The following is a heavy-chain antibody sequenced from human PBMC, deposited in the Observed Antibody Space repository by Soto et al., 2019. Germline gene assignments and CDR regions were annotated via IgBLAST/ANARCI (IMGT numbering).Heavy chain of an antibody. CDR2: IDPSDSYT. V-gene: IGHV5-10-1*01. J-gene: IGHJ6*02. CDR3: ARSIAVAAYYYGMDV. D-gene: IGHD6-19*01. Sequence: PGESLKISCKGSGYSFSSYWISWVRQMPGKGLEWMGRIDPSDSYTNYSPSFQGHVTISADESISTAYLQWSSLKASDTAMYYCARSIAVAAYYYGMDVWGQGTTVTASS. CDR1: GYSFSSYW.